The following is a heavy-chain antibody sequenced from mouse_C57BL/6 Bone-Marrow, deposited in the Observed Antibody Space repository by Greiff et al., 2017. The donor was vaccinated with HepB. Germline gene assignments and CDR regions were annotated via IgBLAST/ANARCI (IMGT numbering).Heavy chain of an antibody. CDR1: GYSFTDYN. Sequence: EVQLKESGPELVKPGASVKISCKASGYSFTDYNMNWVKQSNGKSLEWIGVINPNYGTTSYNQKFKGKATLTVDQSSSTAYMQLNSLTSEDSAVYYCARFPSYGYDEGFAYWGQGTLVTVSA. V-gene: IGHV1-39*01. CDR2: INPNYGTT. D-gene: IGHD2-2*01. J-gene: IGHJ3*01. CDR3: ARFPSYGYDEGFAY.